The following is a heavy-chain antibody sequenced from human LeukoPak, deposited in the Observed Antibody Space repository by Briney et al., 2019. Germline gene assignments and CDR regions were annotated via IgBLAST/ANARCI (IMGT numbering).Heavy chain of an antibody. CDR3: ARDYNAKDYEMSQHSVVHDY. CDR1: GFTFSSYS. CDR2: ISSSSSYI. V-gene: IGHV3-21*01. D-gene: IGHD4-17*01. J-gene: IGHJ4*02. Sequence: KPGGSLRLSCAASGFTFSSYSMNWVRQAPGKGLEWVSSISSSSSYIYCADSVKGRFTISRDNAKNSLYLQMNSLRAEDTAVYYCARDYNAKDYEMSQHSVVHDYWGQGTLVTVSS.